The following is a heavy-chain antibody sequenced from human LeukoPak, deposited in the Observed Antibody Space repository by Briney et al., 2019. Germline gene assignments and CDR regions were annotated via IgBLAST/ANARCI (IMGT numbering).Heavy chain of an antibody. Sequence: GGSLRLSCAAPGFTFSSYAMSWVRQAPGKGLEWVSAISGSGGSTYYADSVKGRFTISRDNSKNTLYLQMNSLRAEDTAVYYCAKGRWLQNCGFDYWGQGTLVTVSS. V-gene: IGHV3-23*01. D-gene: IGHD5-24*01. CDR1: GFTFSSYA. CDR3: AKGRWLQNCGFDY. CDR2: ISGSGGST. J-gene: IGHJ4*02.